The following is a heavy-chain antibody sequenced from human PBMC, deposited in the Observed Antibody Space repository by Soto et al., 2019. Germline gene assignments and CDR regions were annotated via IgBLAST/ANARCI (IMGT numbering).Heavy chain of an antibody. CDR3: ARGNPFNYAGFDV. V-gene: IGHV1-8*01. D-gene: IGHD3-16*01. CDR1: GYTFSDFD. Sequence: SVKVSCKASGYTFSDFDINWLRQAAGQGPEWMGWMNAKSGDTFSAQRFQGKFSMTWDTSLNTAYMEVGSLTSDDAAIYYCARGNPFNYAGFDVWGQGTTVTVSS. CDR2: MNAKSGDT. J-gene: IGHJ6*02.